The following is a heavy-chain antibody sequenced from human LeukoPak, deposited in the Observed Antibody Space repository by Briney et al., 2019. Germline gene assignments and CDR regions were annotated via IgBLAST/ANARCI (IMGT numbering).Heavy chain of an antibody. J-gene: IGHJ4*02. V-gene: IGHV4-34*01. Sequence: PSETLSLTCAVYGGSFSGDFWSWIRQSPGKGLEWIGEINHGGSTTYNPSLKSRVTVSVDTSKNQFSLKLSSLTAADTAVYYCARIRFYYDYWGQGTLVTVSS. CDR3: ARIRFYYDY. CDR2: INHGGST. CDR1: GGSFSGDF.